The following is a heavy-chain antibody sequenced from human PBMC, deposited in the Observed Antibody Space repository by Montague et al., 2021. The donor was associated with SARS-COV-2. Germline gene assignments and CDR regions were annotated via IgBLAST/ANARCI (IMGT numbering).Heavy chain of an antibody. CDR2: IYYSAST. CDR3: ARHLFSFADSGTLGYFDY. V-gene: IGHV4-39*01. Sequence: SETLSLTCDVSGVSINNNNYYWGWLRQPPGKGLEWIGIIYYSASTYYNPSLKSRVTISVDTSKNQFSLRVRSVTAADTAVYYCARHLFSFADSGTLGYFDYWGHGTLVAVSS. CDR1: GVSINNNNYY. J-gene: IGHJ4*01. D-gene: IGHD3-10*01.